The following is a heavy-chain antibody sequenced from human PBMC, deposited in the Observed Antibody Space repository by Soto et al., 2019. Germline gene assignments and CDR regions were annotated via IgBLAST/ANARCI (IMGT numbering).Heavy chain of an antibody. V-gene: IGHV1-24*01. J-gene: IGHJ4*02. D-gene: IGHD3-22*01. CDR3: ATDANYYDSSGYLY. Sequence: GASVKVSCKVSGYTLTELSMHWVRQAPGKGLEWMGGFDPEDGETIYAQKFQGRVTMTEDTSTDTAYMELSSLRSEDTAVYYCATDANYYDSSGYLYWGKGTLVTVSS. CDR2: FDPEDGET. CDR1: GYTLTELS.